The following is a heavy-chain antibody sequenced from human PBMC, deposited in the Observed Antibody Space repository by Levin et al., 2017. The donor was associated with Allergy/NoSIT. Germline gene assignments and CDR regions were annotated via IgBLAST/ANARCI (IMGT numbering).Heavy chain of an antibody. Sequence: GSLRLSCAASGFTFSSYEMNWVRRAPGKGLEWVSYISSTGSTIYSADSVKGRFTISRDNAKNSLYLHMNSLRSEDTAVYYCARQLGNFWSGYNYFDYWGQGTLVTVSS. J-gene: IGHJ4*02. V-gene: IGHV3-48*03. CDR3: ARQLGNFWSGYNYFDY. D-gene: IGHD3-3*01. CDR1: GFTFSSYE. CDR2: ISSTGSTI.